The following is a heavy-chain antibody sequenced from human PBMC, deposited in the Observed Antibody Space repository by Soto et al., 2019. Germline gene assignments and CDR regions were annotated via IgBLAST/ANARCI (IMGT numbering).Heavy chain of an antibody. CDR1: GYIFTTYG. V-gene: IGHV1-18*01. J-gene: IGHJ4*02. Sequence: QVQLVQSGAEVKKPGASVNVSCKASGYIFTTYGISWVRQAPRQGLEWMGWISGHSANTRYAEKFQDRVTMTTDTXXRTAYMELRNLRSDETAVYYCARDCDSGTSERSDYWGQGSLVTVSS. CDR2: ISGHSANT. CDR3: ARDCDSGTSERSDY. D-gene: IGHD6-25*01.